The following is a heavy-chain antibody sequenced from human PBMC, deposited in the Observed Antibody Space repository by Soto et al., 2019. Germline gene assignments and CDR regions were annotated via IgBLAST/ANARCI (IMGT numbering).Heavy chain of an antibody. CDR1: GYTFTSYG. Sequence: ASVKVSCKASGYTFTSYGISWVRQAPGQGLEWMGWISAYNGNTNYAQKLQGRVTMTTDTSTSTAYMELRSLRSDDTAVYYCARDGAPTPINYGDYDEDYYYYYMDVWGKGTTVTVSS. CDR2: ISAYNGNT. CDR3: ARDGAPTPINYGDYDEDYYYYYMDV. V-gene: IGHV1-18*01. D-gene: IGHD4-17*01. J-gene: IGHJ6*03.